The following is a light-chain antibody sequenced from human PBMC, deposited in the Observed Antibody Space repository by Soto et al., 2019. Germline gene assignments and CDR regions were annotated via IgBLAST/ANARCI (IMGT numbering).Light chain of an antibody. CDR2: DAS. V-gene: IGKV1-5*01. CDR1: QSIVRW. CDR3: QQYNTGWT. J-gene: IGKJ1*01. Sequence: DTQMTQSPYTLSASVGDSVTITCRASQSIVRWLAWYQQKPGKAPNLLIYDASTLESGVPSRFSCSGSGTEFTLTISSLQPDDFATYYCQQYNTGWTFGHGTKVEIK.